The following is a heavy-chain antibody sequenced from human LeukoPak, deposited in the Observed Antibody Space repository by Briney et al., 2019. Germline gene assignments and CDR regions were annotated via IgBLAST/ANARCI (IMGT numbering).Heavy chain of an antibody. CDR3: ARGVSRWLQEFDY. J-gene: IGHJ4*02. D-gene: IGHD5-24*01. V-gene: IGHV3-21*01. CDR2: ITSSSTYI. Sequence: GGSLRLSCAASGFTFSSYNMNWVRQAPGKGLEWVSSITSSSTYIFYADSLKGRFTISRDNAKNSVYLQMNGLRAEDTAVYYCARGVSRWLQEFDYWGQGTLVTVSS. CDR1: GFTFSSYN.